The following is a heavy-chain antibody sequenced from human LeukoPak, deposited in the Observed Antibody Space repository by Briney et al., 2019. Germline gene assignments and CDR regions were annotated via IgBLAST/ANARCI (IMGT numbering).Heavy chain of an antibody. D-gene: IGHD5-18*01. CDR2: IYYSGST. CDR3: ARGYSYGYIDY. V-gene: IGHV4-59*01. J-gene: IGHJ4*02. Sequence: SETLSLTCTVSGGSISSYYWSWILQPPGKGLEWIGYIYYSGSTNYNPSLKSRVTISVDTSKNQFSLKLSSVTAADTAVYYCARGYSYGYIDYWGQGTLVTVSS. CDR1: GGSISSYY.